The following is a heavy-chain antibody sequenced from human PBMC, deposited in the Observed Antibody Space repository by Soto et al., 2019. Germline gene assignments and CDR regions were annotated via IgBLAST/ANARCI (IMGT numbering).Heavy chain of an antibody. CDR3: ARRYGGNFDY. D-gene: IGHD1-26*01. CDR1: GGSINSYY. CDR2: IYYSGST. Sequence: QVQLQESGPGLVKPSETLSLTCTVSGGSINSYYWSWIRQPPGTGLECIGYIYYSGSTNYNPSLKSRVTISVDTSKNQFSLKLSSVTAADTAVYYCARRYGGNFDYWCQGTLVTVSS. J-gene: IGHJ4*02. V-gene: IGHV4-59*01.